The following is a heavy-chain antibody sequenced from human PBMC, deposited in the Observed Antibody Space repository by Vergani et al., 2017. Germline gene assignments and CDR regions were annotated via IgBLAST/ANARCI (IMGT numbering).Heavy chain of an antibody. Sequence: EVQLLESGGGLVQPGGSRRLPCAGAGFHFDTYTMAYVRQAPGKGLEWVATISSGGGDIFYADSVKGRFTISRDNSKYTLFLQMNSLKDEDTAVYYCTTACGVYYLHGEYFQYWGRGTLVSVSS. CDR1: GFHFDTYT. J-gene: IGHJ1*01. V-gene: IGHV3-23*01. CDR2: ISSGGGDI. CDR3: TTACGVYYLHGEYFQY. D-gene: IGHD3-10*01.